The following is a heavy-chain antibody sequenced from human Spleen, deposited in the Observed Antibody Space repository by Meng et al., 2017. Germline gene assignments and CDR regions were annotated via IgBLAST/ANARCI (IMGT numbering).Heavy chain of an antibody. V-gene: IGHV4-4*02. CDR3: ARKDTAMVMWDY. CDR2: IYHRGST. D-gene: IGHD5-18*01. J-gene: IGHJ4*02. Sequence: LQVSGPGGGKLSGTLSLTCAVSGGSISSSNWWSWVRQPPGKGLEWIGEIYHRGSTNYNPSLKSRVTISVDNSKNKFSLKLSSVTAADTAVYYCARKDTAMVMWDYWGQGTLVTVSS. CDR1: GGSISSSNW.